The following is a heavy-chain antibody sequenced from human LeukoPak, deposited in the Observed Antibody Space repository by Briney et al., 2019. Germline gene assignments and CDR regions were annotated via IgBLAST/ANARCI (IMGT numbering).Heavy chain of an antibody. CDR3: ARVFDSGSQAYFYYMGV. CDR1: GGSIRGYY. CDR2: IYSSGST. V-gene: IGHV4-59*01. J-gene: IGHJ6*03. D-gene: IGHD3-10*01. Sequence: NPSETLSLTCNVSGGSIRGYYWSWIRQPPGKGLEWIGYIYSSGSTNYNPSLKSRVTMSVDTSKNQFSLKVSSVTAADTAVYYCARVFDSGSQAYFYYMGVWGKGTTVTISS.